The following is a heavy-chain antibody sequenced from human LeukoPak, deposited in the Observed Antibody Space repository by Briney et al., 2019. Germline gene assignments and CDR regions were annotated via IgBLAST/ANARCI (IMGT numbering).Heavy chain of an antibody. CDR2: INHSGST. CDR1: GGSFSGYY. Sequence: SETLSLTCAVYGGSFSGYYWSWIRQPPGKGLEWIGEINHSGSTNYNPSLKSRVTISVDTSKNQFSLKLSSVTAADTAVYYCASWVKGNWFDPWGQGTLVAVSS. D-gene: IGHD2-21*01. CDR3: ASWVKGNWFDP. J-gene: IGHJ5*02. V-gene: IGHV4-34*01.